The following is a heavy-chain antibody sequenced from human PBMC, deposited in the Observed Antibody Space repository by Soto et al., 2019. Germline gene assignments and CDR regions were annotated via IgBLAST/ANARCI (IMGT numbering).Heavy chain of an antibody. CDR2: IYYSGST. D-gene: IGHD3-10*01. CDR1: GGSISTTNYY. Sequence: QLQLQESGPGLVMPSETLSLTCTVSGGSISTTNYYWGWIRQPPGKGLEWIGNIYYSGSTYYNPSLKSRVTVSVDTTKNQFSLKLSSVTAADTAMYYCARQSEYYYATGRAAPLYGMDVWGQGTTVTVS. V-gene: IGHV4-39*01. J-gene: IGHJ6*02. CDR3: ARQSEYYYATGRAAPLYGMDV.